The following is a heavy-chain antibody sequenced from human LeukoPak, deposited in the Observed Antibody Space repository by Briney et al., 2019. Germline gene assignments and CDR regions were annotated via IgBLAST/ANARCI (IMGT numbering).Heavy chain of an antibody. CDR1: GYTFTGYY. CDR3: TGELSLYLGSSFDH. CDR2: INPNSGGT. Sequence: ASVKVSCKASGYTFTGYYMHWVRQAPGQGLEWMGWINPNSGGTNYAQKFQGRVTITADESTSTAYMELSSLRSEDTAVYYCTGELSLYLGSSFDHWGQGTLVTVSS. J-gene: IGHJ4*02. D-gene: IGHD3-16*02. V-gene: IGHV1-2*02.